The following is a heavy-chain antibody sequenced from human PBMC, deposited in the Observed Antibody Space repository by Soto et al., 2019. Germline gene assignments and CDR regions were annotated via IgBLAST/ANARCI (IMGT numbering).Heavy chain of an antibody. V-gene: IGHV4-59*01. CDR2: IYYSGST. Sequence: SETLSLTCTVSGGSIISYYWSWIRQPPGKGLEWIGYIYYSGSTNYNPSLKSRVTISVDTSKNQFSLKLSSVTAADTAVYYCARPQVLDDAFDIWGQGTMVTVSS. CDR1: GGSIISYY. CDR3: ARPQVLDDAFDI. J-gene: IGHJ3*02. D-gene: IGHD2-8*01.